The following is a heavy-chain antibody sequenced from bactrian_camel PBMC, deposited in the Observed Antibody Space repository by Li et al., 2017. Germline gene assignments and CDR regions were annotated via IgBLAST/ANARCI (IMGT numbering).Heavy chain of an antibody. D-gene: IGHD2*01. J-gene: IGHJ4*01. CDR3: IIPLFKEDTGYTFDK. CDR1: PNKFYVTT. V-gene: IGHV3S53*01. CDR2: YDSYGRK. Sequence: HVQLVESGGGLVQAGGSLRLSCATSPNKFYVTTYCMGWFRQAPGKEREGVAGYDSYGRKSYSDAVKGRFTISRDNAESTVYLQLNSLKAEDTALYYCIIPLFKEDTGYTFDKWGQGTQVTVS.